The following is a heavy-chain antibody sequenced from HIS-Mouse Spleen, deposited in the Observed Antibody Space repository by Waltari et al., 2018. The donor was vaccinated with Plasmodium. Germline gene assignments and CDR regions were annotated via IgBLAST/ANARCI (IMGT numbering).Heavy chain of an antibody. CDR3: ARDPKQLGSAFDI. D-gene: IGHD7-27*01. CDR1: GYTFTGSF. CDR2: INPNSGGT. J-gene: IGHJ3*02. Sequence: QVQLVQSGAEVKKPGASVKVSCKASGYTFTGSFMHWVRQAPGQGLEWMGWINPNSGGTNYAQRVQGRVTMTRDTSISTAYMELSRLRSDDTAVYYCARDPKQLGSAFDIWGQGTMVTVSS. V-gene: IGHV1-2*02.